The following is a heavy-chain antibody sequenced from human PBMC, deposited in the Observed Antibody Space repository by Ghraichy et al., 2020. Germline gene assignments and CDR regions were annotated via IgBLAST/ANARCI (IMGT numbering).Heavy chain of an antibody. J-gene: IGHJ2*01. CDR1: GGSFSGYY. V-gene: IGHV4-34*01. CDR3: ARGGGLYYLDL. Sequence: SETLSLTCAVYGGSFSGYYWSWIRQPPGKGLEWIGEINHSGSTNYNPSLKSRVTISVDTSKNQFSLKLSSVTAADTAVYYCARGGGLYYLDLWGRGTLVTVSS. D-gene: IGHD2-2*02. CDR2: INHSGST.